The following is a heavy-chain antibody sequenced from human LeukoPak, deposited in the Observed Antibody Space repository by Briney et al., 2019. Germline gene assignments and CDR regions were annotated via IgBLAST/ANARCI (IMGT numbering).Heavy chain of an antibody. CDR2: INPSGGST. J-gene: IGHJ5*02. Sequence: ASVKVSCKASGYTFTSYYMHWVRQAPGQGLEWMGIINPSGGSTSYAQKFQGRVTTTRDTSTSTVYMELSSLRSEDTAVYYCARENWNNHWFDPWGQGTLVTVSS. D-gene: IGHD1/OR15-1a*01. V-gene: IGHV1-46*01. CDR3: ARENWNNHWFDP. CDR1: GYTFTSYY.